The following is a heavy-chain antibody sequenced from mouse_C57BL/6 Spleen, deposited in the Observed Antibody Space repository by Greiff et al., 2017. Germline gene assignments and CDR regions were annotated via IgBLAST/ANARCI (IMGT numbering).Heavy chain of an antibody. CDR2: IYPGDGDT. V-gene: IGHV1-80*01. CDR3: AREEIYYYGSSYWFAY. Sequence: QVHVKQSGAELVKPGASVKISCKASGYAFSSYWMNWVKQRPGKGLEWIGQIYPGDGDTNYNGKFKGKATLTADKSSSTAYMQLSSLTSEDSAVYFCAREEIYYYGSSYWFAYWGQGTLVTVSA. J-gene: IGHJ3*01. D-gene: IGHD1-1*01. CDR1: GYAFSSYW.